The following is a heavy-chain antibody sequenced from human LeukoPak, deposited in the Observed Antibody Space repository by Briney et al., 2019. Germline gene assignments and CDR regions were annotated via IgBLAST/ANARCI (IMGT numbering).Heavy chain of an antibody. CDR1: GGSFSGYY. CDR2: INHSGST. Sequence: SETLSLTCAVYGGSFSGYYWSWIRQPPGKGLEWIGEINHSGSTNYNPSLKSRVTISVDTSKNQFSLKLSSVTAAGTAVYYCARVGRWLQFRLVPKNWFDPWGQGTLVTVSS. V-gene: IGHV4-34*01. D-gene: IGHD5-24*01. CDR3: ARVGRWLQFRLVPKNWFDP. J-gene: IGHJ5*02.